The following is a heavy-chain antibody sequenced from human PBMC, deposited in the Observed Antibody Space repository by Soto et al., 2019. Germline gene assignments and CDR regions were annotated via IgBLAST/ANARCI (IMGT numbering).Heavy chain of an antibody. J-gene: IGHJ6*03. V-gene: IGHV3-7*01. CDR3: AREETLRYFDWEGLNYYYYYYMDV. CDR2: IKQDGSEK. CDR1: GFTFSSYW. D-gene: IGHD3-9*01. Sequence: GGSLRLSCAASGFTFSSYWMSWVRQAPGKGLEWVANIKQDGSEKYYVDSVKGRFTISRDNAKNSLYLQMNSLRAEDTAVYYCAREETLRYFDWEGLNYYYYYYMDVWGKGTTVTVSS.